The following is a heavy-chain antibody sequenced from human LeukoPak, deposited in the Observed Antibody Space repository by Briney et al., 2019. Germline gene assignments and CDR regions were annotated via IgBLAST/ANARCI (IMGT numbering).Heavy chain of an antibody. CDR2: ISSSSNYI. V-gene: IGHV3-21*01. Sequence: PGGSLRLSCAASGFTFSSYAMSWVRQAPGKGLEWVSSISSSSNYIYYADSVKGRFTISRDNAKNSLYLQMNSLRAEDTAVYYCARGEYYYDSSGYPGPGYFDYWGQGTLVTVSS. D-gene: IGHD3-22*01. CDR3: ARGEYYYDSSGYPGPGYFDY. CDR1: GFTFSSYA. J-gene: IGHJ4*02.